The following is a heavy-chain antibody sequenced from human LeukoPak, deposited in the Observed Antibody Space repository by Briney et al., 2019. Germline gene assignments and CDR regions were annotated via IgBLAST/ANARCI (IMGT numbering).Heavy chain of an antibody. CDR1: GFTFSRCW. Sequence: GGSLRLSCAASGFTFSRCWMSWVRQAPGRGLEWVANIKQGGSEKYYVDSVKGRFTISRDDAKNSLYLQMNSLRADDTAVYYCAREFSRWGFDCWGQGTLVTVSS. J-gene: IGHJ4*02. CDR3: AREFSRWGFDC. D-gene: IGHD6-13*01. V-gene: IGHV3-7*01. CDR2: IKQGGSEK.